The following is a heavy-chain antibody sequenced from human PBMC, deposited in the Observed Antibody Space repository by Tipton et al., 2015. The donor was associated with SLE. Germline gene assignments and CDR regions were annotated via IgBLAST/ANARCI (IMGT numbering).Heavy chain of an antibody. CDR1: GGSISSHY. Sequence: TLSLTCTVSGGSISSHYWSWIRQPPGKGLEWFGYIYYSGSTNYNPSLKSRVTISVDTSKNQFSLKLSSVTAADTAVYYCARGHYYDSSGYPGAFDIWGQGTMVTVSS. CDR3: ARGHYYDSSGYPGAFDI. V-gene: IGHV4-59*11. CDR2: IYYSGST. J-gene: IGHJ3*02. D-gene: IGHD3-22*01.